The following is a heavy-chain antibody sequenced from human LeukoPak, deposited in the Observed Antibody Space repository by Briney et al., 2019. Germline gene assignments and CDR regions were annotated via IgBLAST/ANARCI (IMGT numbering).Heavy chain of an antibody. CDR2: IYYSGST. J-gene: IGHJ6*02. D-gene: IGHD4-23*01. Sequence: SETLSLTCTVSGGSISSYYWSWIRQPPGKGLEWIGYIYYSGSTNYNPSLKSRVTISVDTSKNQFSLKLSSVTAADTAVYYCARREDDYGGRYGMDVWGQGTTVTVSS. CDR1: GGSISSYY. V-gene: IGHV4-59*01. CDR3: ARREDDYGGRYGMDV.